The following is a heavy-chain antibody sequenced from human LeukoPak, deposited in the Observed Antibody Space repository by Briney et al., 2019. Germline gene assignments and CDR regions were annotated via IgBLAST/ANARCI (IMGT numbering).Heavy chain of an antibody. Sequence: ASVKVSCKASGYTFTSYAMNWVRQAPGQGLEWMGWINTNTGNPTYAQGFTGRFVFSLDTSVSTAYLQISSLKAEDTAVYYCAREDSRSYYGAFDIWGQGTMVTVSS. CDR3: AREDSRSYYGAFDI. CDR1: GYTFTSYA. CDR2: INTNTGNP. J-gene: IGHJ3*02. V-gene: IGHV7-4-1*02. D-gene: IGHD1-26*01.